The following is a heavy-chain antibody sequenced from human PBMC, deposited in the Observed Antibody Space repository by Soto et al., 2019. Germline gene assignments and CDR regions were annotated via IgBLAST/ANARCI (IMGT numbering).Heavy chain of an antibody. J-gene: IGHJ6*02. CDR3: AASIFYYGMDV. CDR1: GYTFTNYW. V-gene: IGHV5-51*01. CDR2: IYPGDSDT. Sequence: GESLKISCKGSGYTFTNYWIGWVRQMPGKGREWMVIIYPGDSDTKYNLSFQGQVTISADKSITTTYLQWSSLKASDTAIYYSAASIFYYGMDVWGQGTTVTVSS.